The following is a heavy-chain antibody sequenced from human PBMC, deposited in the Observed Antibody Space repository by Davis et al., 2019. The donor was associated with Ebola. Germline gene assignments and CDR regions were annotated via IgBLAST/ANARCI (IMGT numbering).Heavy chain of an antibody. CDR1: GYSFTSYW. CDR2: IHPGYSST. Sequence: GESLKISCKGSGYSFTSYWINWVRQMPGKGLEWMGRIHPGYSSTNYSPSFQGHVTISLDKSITTAYLQWSSLRASDTAMYYCARQDYILPAALGFDSWGQGTLVTVSS. J-gene: IGHJ4*02. D-gene: IGHD2-2*01. CDR3: ARQDYILPAALGFDS. V-gene: IGHV5-10-1*01.